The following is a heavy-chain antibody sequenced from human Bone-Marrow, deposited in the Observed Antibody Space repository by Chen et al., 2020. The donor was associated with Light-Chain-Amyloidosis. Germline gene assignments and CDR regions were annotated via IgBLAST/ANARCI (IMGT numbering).Heavy chain of an antibody. CDR3: ARRRDGYNFDY. CDR2: IYPDDSDA. D-gene: IGHD5-12*01. Sequence: EVQLEQSGPGVKKPGESLKISCKGSGYTFPNYWIGWVRQMPGKGLEWMGVIYPDDSDAGYSPSFAGQVTISADKSITTAYLQWRSLKASDTAMYYCARRRDGYNFDYWGQGTLVTVSS. V-gene: IGHV5-51*01. J-gene: IGHJ4*02. CDR1: GYTFPNYW.